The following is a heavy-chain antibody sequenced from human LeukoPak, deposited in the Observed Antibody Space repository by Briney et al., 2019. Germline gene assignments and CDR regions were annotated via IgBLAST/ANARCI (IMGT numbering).Heavy chain of an antibody. CDR2: IYSGGST. V-gene: IGHV3-66*01. CDR3: ARGSIAAAGSFHY. CDR1: GFTVSSNY. J-gene: IGHJ4*02. Sequence: GGSLRLSCAASGFTVSSNYMSWVRQAPGKGLEWVSVIYSGGSTYYADSVKGRFTISRDNSKNTLYLQMNSLRAEDTAVYYCARGSIAAAGSFHYLGQGTLVTGSS. D-gene: IGHD6-13*01.